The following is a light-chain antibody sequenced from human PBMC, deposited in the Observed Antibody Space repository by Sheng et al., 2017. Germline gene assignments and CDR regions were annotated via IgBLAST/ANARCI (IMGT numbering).Light chain of an antibody. V-gene: IGKV1-NL1*01. CDR3: QQYYSTLYS. CDR2: AAS. J-gene: IGKJ2*03. CDR1: QGISTF. Sequence: DIQMTQSPSSVCASVGDRVTITCRASQGISTFLAWYQQRPGNAPKLLLYAASRLESGVPSRFSGSGSGTDYTLTISSLQPEDFATYYCQQYYSTLYSFGQGTKLEIK.